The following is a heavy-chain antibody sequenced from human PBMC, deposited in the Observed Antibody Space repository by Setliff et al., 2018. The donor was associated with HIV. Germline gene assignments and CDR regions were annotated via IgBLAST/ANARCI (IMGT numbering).Heavy chain of an antibody. Sequence: SETLSLTCTVPGYSISSGYYWAWIRQPPGKGLEWIGYIYHAGNTYYHPSLKSRVTISVDTSKNQISLRLNSLTAADTAVYYCARGTTLNVVPDAFDIWGQGTMVTVSS. V-gene: IGHV4-38-2*02. CDR1: GYSISSGYY. J-gene: IGHJ3*02. CDR2: IYHAGNT. CDR3: ARGTTLNVVPDAFDI. D-gene: IGHD4-17*01.